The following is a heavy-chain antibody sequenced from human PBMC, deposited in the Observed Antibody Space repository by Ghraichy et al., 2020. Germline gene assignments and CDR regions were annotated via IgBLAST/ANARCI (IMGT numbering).Heavy chain of an antibody. CDR3: ACETERDGYKELGWFDP. J-gene: IGHJ5*02. Sequence: SVKVSCKASGGTFSSYAISWVRQAPGQGLEWMGGIIPIFGTANYAQKFQGRVTITADESTSTAYMELSSLRSEDTAVYYCACETERDGYKELGWFDPWGQGTLVTVSS. CDR1: GGTFSSYA. CDR2: IIPIFGTA. V-gene: IGHV1-69*13. D-gene: IGHD5-24*01.